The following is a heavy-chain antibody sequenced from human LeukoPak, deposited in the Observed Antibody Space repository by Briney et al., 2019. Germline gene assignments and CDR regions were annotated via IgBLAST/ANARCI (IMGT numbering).Heavy chain of an antibody. CDR3: AKVDIVVAGDYYYYYMDV. CDR1: GFTFSSYG. D-gene: IGHD2-2*03. Sequence: GGSLRLSCAASGFTFSSYGMHWVRQAPGKGLEWVAFIRYDGSNKYYADSVKGRFTISRDNSKNTLYLQMNSLRAEDTAVYYCAKVDIVVAGDYYYYYMDVWGKGTTVTVSS. V-gene: IGHV3-30*02. CDR2: IRYDGSNK. J-gene: IGHJ6*03.